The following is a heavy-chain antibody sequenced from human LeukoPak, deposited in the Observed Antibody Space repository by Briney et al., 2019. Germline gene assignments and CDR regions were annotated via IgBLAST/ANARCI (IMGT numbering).Heavy chain of an antibody. J-gene: IGHJ3*02. V-gene: IGHV3-30*02. CDR1: GFTFSSYG. CDR3: AKDSSVLLWFDEQLRGAFDI. Sequence: GGSLRLSCAASGFTFSSYGMHWVRQAPGKGLEWVAFIRYDGSNKYYSDSVKGRFTISRDNSKNTLYLQMNSLRAEDTAVYYCAKDSSVLLWFDEQLRGAFDIWGQGTMVTVSS. CDR2: IRYDGSNK. D-gene: IGHD3-10*01.